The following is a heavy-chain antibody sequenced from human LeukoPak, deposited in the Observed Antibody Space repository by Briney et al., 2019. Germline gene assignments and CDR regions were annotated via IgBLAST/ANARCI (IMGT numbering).Heavy chain of an antibody. CDR3: ARVQIMITFGGVIAKQFDY. Sequence: SETLSLTCAVYGGSFSGYYWSWIRQPPGKGLEWIGEINHSGSTNYNPSLKSRVTISVDTSKNQFSLKLRSVTAADTAVYYCARVQIMITFGGVIAKQFDYWGQGTLVTVSS. CDR1: GGSFSGYY. J-gene: IGHJ4*02. D-gene: IGHD3-16*02. V-gene: IGHV4-34*01. CDR2: INHSGST.